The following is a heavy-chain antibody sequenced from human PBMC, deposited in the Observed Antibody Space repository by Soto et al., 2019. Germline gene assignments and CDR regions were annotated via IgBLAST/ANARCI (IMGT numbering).Heavy chain of an antibody. CDR2: INGDGSST. Sequence: GGSMRLSCAASGFNLNNYWMHWVRQAPGMGLVWVSRINGDGSSTSYADSVKGRFTISRDNAKNTLYLQMNSLRAEDTAVYYCAGYGAVRGYWGQGTLVTVSS. V-gene: IGHV3-74*01. CDR1: GFNLNNYW. CDR3: AGYGAVRGY. D-gene: IGHD4-17*01. J-gene: IGHJ4*02.